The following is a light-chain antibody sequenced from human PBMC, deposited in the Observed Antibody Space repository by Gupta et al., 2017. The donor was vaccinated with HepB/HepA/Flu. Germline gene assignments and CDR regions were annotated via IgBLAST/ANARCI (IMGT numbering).Light chain of an antibody. CDR2: DAS. J-gene: IGKJ1*01. V-gene: IGKV3-15*01. CDR3: QPDNNWSSESA. Sequence: MVLAQSPATLSVSPGERATLSCGASQNINNNLAWDQQKTGQAPRLLIYDASTRATAIPARLFGRASGTEXTLXITRLLXEDSAVYYWQPDNNWSSESAFRQGXKVE. CDR1: QNINNN.